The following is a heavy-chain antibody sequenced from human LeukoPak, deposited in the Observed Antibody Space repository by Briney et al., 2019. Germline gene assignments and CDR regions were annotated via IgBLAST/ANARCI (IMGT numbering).Heavy chain of an antibody. CDR3: ARDGRYCSSTSCYPGYGMDV. Sequence: GGSLRLSCAASGFIFSNYGMNWVRQAPGKGLEWVAAISASGSATSYADSVRGRFTISRDNSKSTTYLQMNSLRAEDTAVYYCARDGRYCSSTSCYPGYGMDVWGQGTTVTVSS. CDR1: GFIFSNYG. V-gene: IGHV3-23*01. CDR2: ISASGSAT. J-gene: IGHJ6*02. D-gene: IGHD2-2*01.